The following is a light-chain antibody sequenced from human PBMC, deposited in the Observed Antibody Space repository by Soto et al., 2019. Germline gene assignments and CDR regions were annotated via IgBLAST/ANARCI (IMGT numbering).Light chain of an antibody. V-gene: IGKV1-39*01. CDR1: QTISSY. CDR3: QQSHGIPYT. Sequence: DIQMTQSPSSLSASVGDRVTITCRASQTISSYLNWYQQKPGKAPKLLIYAASRLKSGVPSRFSGSGSWTAFTLTISSLQPEDFATYYCQQSHGIPYTFGQGTKLEIK. CDR2: AAS. J-gene: IGKJ2*01.